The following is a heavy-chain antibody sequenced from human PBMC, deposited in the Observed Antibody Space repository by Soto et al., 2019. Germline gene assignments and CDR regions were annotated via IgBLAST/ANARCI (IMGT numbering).Heavy chain of an antibody. D-gene: IGHD6-13*01. J-gene: IGHJ4*02. CDR3: AREGYSSRWNPIDY. V-gene: IGHV4-59*01. CDR2: IDSSGST. CDR1: GVSISFYY. Sequence: SETLSLTCTVSGVSISFYYWSWIRQPPGKGLEWIAYIDSSGSTKYNPSLRSRVTISLDTSRNQLSLKLNSVTAADTAVYYCAREGYSSRWNPIDYWGQGTQVTVSS.